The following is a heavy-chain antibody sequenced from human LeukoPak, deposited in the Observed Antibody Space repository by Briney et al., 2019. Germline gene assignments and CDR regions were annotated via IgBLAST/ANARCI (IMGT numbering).Heavy chain of an antibody. Sequence: PGGSLRLSCAASGFTFSSYWMSWVRQAPGKGLEWVANIKQDGSEKYYVDSVKGRFTISRDNAKNSLYLQMNSLRAEDTAVYYCARLGGDNDDAFDIWGQGTMVTVSS. J-gene: IGHJ3*02. D-gene: IGHD2-21*02. CDR3: ARLGGDNDDAFDI. V-gene: IGHV3-7*01. CDR1: GFTFSSYW. CDR2: IKQDGSEK.